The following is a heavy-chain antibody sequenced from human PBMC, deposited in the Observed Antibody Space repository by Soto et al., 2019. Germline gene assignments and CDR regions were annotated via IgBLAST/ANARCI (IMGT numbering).Heavy chain of an antibody. CDR1: GFTVSSSY. Sequence: EVQLVESGGSLIQPGGSLRLSCAASGFTVSSSYMSWVRQAPGQGLEWVLVIYSGGSTYYADSVKGRFTISRDNSKNTLYRQRNSLRAEDTAVYYCARAPGSSGYSGYFDSWGQGTLVTVSS. CDR3: ARAPGSSGYSGYFDS. CDR2: IYSGGST. J-gene: IGHJ4*02. V-gene: IGHV3-53*01. D-gene: IGHD3-22*01.